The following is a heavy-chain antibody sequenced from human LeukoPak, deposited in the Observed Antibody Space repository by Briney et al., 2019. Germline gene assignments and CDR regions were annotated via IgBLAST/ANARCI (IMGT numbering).Heavy chain of an antibody. Sequence: GESLKISCKGSGYNFTNYWISWVRQMSGEGLEWMGRIDPSDSYTNYSPSFQGHVTISADNSISTAYLQCSSLKASDTAMYYCARLVGGTVDYWGQGTLVTVSS. CDR3: ARLVGGTVDY. D-gene: IGHD1-26*01. CDR1: GYNFTNYW. J-gene: IGHJ4*02. V-gene: IGHV5-10-1*01. CDR2: IDPSDSYT.